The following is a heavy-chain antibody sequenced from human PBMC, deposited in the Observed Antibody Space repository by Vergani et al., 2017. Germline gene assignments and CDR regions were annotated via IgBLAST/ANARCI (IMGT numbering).Heavy chain of an antibody. J-gene: IGHJ6*02. D-gene: IGHD3-10*01. CDR2: IHHSGDT. CDR3: ARHRGSGGFFPSSCFYGMDV. CDR1: DSSIMTNPY. Sequence: QVQLQESGPGLVKPSETLTLTCDVSDSSIMTNPYWGWFRQSPGKGLEWIGCIHHSGDTHYNSSLKSRVSISIVSSSKFSLSLSSVTAADTAIYCCARHRGSGGFFPSSCFYGMDVWGHGTTVTVSS. V-gene: IGHV4-38-2*01.